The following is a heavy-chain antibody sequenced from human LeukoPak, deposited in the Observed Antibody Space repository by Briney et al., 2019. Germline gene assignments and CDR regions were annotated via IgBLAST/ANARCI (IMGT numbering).Heavy chain of an antibody. Sequence: GGSLRLSCAASGFTFSSYAMSWVRQAPGKGLELVSAISGSGCSTYYADSVKGRFTIYRDNSKNTLYLEMNSLTVEDTAVYYCAKVPYSSGFNGDAFDIWGQGTMVTVSS. V-gene: IGHV3-23*01. CDR1: GFTFSSYA. D-gene: IGHD6-19*01. CDR2: ISGSGCST. J-gene: IGHJ3*02. CDR3: AKVPYSSGFNGDAFDI.